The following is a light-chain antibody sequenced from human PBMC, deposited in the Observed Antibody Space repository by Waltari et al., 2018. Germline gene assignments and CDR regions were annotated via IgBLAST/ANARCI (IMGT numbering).Light chain of an antibody. J-gene: IGLJ3*02. Sequence: QSALPQPASASRSPGQSIPLSCTGPISDVGRSNLVPWYRQHPGKAPKLRIYEGSKRPSGVSNRFSGSKSGNTASLTISGLQAEDEADYYCCSYAGSSWVFGGGTKLTVL. CDR1: ISDVGRSNL. CDR3: CSYAGSSWV. V-gene: IGLV2-23*01. CDR2: EGS.